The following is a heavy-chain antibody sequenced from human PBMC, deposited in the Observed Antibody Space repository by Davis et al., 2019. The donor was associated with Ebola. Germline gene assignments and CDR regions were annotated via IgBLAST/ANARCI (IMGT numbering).Heavy chain of an antibody. J-gene: IGHJ4*02. CDR3: ARGYCSGGSCPNDY. V-gene: IGHV1-8*01. D-gene: IGHD2-15*01. Sequence: AASVKVSCKASGYTFTSYDINWVRQATGQGHEWMGWMNPNSGNTGYAQKFQGRVTMTRNTSISTAYMELSSLRSEDTAVYYCARGYCSGGSCPNDYWGQGTLVTVSS. CDR1: GYTFTSYD. CDR2: MNPNSGNT.